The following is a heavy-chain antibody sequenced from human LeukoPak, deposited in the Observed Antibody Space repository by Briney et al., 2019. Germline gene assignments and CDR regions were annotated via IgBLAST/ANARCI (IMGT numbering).Heavy chain of an antibody. CDR3: ANLARPLDY. J-gene: IGHJ4*02. D-gene: IGHD6-6*01. CDR1: GFTFSSYA. V-gene: IGHV3-23*01. Sequence: GGSLRLSCAASGFTFSSYAMSWVRQAPGKELEWVSAISGSGGSTYYADSVKGRFTISRDNSKNTLYLQMNSLKPEDTAVYYCANLARPLDYWGQGALVTVSS. CDR2: ISGSGGST.